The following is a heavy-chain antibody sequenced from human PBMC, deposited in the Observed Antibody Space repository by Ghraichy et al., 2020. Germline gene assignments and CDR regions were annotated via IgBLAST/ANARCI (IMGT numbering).Heavy chain of an antibody. J-gene: IGHJ6*02. Sequence: ASVKVSCKASGYTFTGYYMHWVRQAPGQGLEWMGWINPNSGGTNYAQKFQGWVTMTRDTSISTAYMELSRLRSDDTAVYYCAREGKSATQYYYGSGTDYGMDVWGQGTTVTVSS. CDR2: INPNSGGT. CDR3: AREGKSATQYYYGSGTDYGMDV. CDR1: GYTFTGYY. D-gene: IGHD3-10*01. V-gene: IGHV1-2*04.